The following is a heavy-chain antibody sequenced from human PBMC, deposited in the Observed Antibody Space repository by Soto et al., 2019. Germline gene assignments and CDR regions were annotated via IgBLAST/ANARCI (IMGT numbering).Heavy chain of an antibody. J-gene: IGHJ6*02. CDR2: IYYSGST. D-gene: IGHD6-19*01. CDR3: ARGEGVAGDYYYYGMDV. CDR1: GGSIRSYY. Sequence: PSETLSLTCTVSGGSIRSYYWSWIRQPPGKGLEWIGYIYYSGSTKYNPSLKSRVTILVDTSKNQFSLKLSSVNAADTAVYYCARGEGVAGDYYYYGMDVWGQGTTVTVSS. V-gene: IGHV4-59*01.